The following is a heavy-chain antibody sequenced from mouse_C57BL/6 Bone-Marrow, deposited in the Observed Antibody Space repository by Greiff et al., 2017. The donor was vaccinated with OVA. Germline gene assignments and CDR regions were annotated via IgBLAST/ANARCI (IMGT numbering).Heavy chain of an antibody. D-gene: IGHD4-1*01. Sequence: DVQLVESEGGLVQPGSSMKLSCTASGFTFSDYYMAWVRQVPEKGLEWVANINYDGSSTYYLDSLKSRFIISRDNAKNILYLQMSRLKSEDTATYYCAREGGTSYFDYWGQGTTLTVSS. CDR2: INYDGSST. J-gene: IGHJ2*01. V-gene: IGHV5-16*01. CDR3: AREGGTSYFDY. CDR1: GFTFSDYY.